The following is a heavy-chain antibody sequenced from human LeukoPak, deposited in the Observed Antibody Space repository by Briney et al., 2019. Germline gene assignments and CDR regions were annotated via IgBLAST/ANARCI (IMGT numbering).Heavy chain of an antibody. CDR2: IYYSGST. D-gene: IGHD6-13*01. CDR1: GGSISSGSYY. V-gene: IGHV4-61*01. J-gene: IGHJ4*02. CDR3: ARAAAGTLVY. Sequence: PSETLSLTCTVSGGSISSGSYYWSWIRQPPGKGLEWIGYIYYSGSTNYNPSLKSRVTIDTSKNQFSLKLSSVTAADTAVYYCARAAAGTLVYWGQGTLVTVSS.